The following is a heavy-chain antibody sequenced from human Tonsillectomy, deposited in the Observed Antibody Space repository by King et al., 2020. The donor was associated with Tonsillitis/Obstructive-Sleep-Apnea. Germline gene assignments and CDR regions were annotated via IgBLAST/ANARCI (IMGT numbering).Heavy chain of an antibody. CDR2: IYYGGTT. Sequence: QLQESGPGLVRPSETLSLTCTVSGGSMSSSTYYWGWIRQPPGKGLEWIGSIYYGGTTYYNPSLKSRVTISVDTSKNQFSPKLSSVTAADTTVYYCATSPGYYNFWSGFSSWGQGTLVTVSS. J-gene: IGHJ4*02. CDR1: GGSMSSSTYY. CDR3: ATSPGYYNFWSGFSS. D-gene: IGHD3-3*01. V-gene: IGHV4-39*01.